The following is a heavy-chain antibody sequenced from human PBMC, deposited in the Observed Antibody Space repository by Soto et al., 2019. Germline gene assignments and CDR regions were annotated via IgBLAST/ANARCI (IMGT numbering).Heavy chain of an antibody. CDR1: GFTFSSYS. Sequence: PGGSLRLTCAASGFTFSSYSMNWVRQAPGKGLEWVSYISSSSSTIYYADSVKGRFTISRDNAKNSLYLQMNSLRDEDTAVYYCAKDRGEWLEWAFDIWGQGTMVTVSS. CDR3: AKDRGEWLEWAFDI. CDR2: ISSSSSTI. V-gene: IGHV3-48*02. J-gene: IGHJ3*02. D-gene: IGHD3-16*01.